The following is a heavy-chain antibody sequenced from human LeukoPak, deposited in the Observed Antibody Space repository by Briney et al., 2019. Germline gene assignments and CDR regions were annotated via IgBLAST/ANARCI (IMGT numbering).Heavy chain of an antibody. CDR3: AKDLKGTSGYFDY. V-gene: IGHV3-23*01. Sequence: GGSLRLSCAASGFTFSGSAMHWVRQAPWKGLEWVSAISGSGGSTYYADSVKGRFTISRDNSKNTLYLQMNSLRAEDTAVYYCAKDLKGTSGYFDYWGQGTLVTVSS. D-gene: IGHD3-10*01. J-gene: IGHJ4*02. CDR1: GFTFSGSA. CDR2: ISGSGGST.